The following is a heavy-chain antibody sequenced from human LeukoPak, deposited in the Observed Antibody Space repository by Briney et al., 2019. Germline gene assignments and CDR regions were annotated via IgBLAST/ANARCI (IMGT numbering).Heavy chain of an antibody. CDR2: INHSGST. V-gene: IGHV4-34*01. CDR3: ARGLRAAAGKAIDY. J-gene: IGHJ4*02. CDR1: GGSFSGYY. Sequence: TSETLSLTCAVYGGSFSGYYWSWIRQPPGKGLEWIGEINHSGSTNYNPSLKGRVTISVDTSKNQFSLKLSSVTAADTAVYYCARGLRAAAGKAIDYWGQGTLVTVSS. D-gene: IGHD6-13*01.